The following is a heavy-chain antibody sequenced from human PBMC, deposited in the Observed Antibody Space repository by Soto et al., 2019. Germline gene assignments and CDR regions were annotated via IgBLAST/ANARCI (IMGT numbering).Heavy chain of an antibody. CDR3: ARVGCSGGSCYNWFDP. Sequence: TSETLSLTCAVYGGSFSGYYWSWIRQPPGKGLEWIGEINHSGSTNYNPSLKSRVTISVDTSKNQFSLKLSSVTAADTAVYYCARVGCSGGSCYNWFDPWGQGTLVTVSS. V-gene: IGHV4-34*01. CDR2: INHSGST. D-gene: IGHD2-15*01. J-gene: IGHJ5*02. CDR1: GGSFSGYY.